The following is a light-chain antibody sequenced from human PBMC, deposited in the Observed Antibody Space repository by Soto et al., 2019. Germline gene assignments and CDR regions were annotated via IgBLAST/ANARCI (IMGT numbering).Light chain of an antibody. V-gene: IGKV3D-20*02. CDR1: QSVTTSY. CDR2: NAS. Sequence: EIVLTQSPGSLFLSPVERATLSCMSSQSVTTSYLAWYQQKPGQAPRLLIYNASNRATGIPARFSGSGSGTDFTLTISRLGPEDFAVYYCQQRSNWPPGITFGQGTRLEIK. J-gene: IGKJ5*01. CDR3: QQRSNWPPGIT.